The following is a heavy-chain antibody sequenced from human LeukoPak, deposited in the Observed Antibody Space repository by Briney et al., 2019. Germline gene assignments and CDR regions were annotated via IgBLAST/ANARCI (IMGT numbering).Heavy chain of an antibody. CDR3: ARGGVCAYSSGWYCFDY. J-gene: IGHJ4*02. CDR2: ISAYNGNT. D-gene: IGHD6-19*01. Sequence: GASVKVSCKASGYTFTSYGISWVRQAPGQELEWMGWISAYNGNTNYAQKLQGRVTMTTDTSTSTAYMELRSLRSDDTAVYYCARGGVCAYSSGWYCFDYWGQGTLVTVSS. CDR1: GYTFTSYG. V-gene: IGHV1-18*04.